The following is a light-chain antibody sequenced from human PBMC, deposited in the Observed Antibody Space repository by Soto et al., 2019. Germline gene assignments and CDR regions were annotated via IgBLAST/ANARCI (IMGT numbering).Light chain of an antibody. CDR3: QQYGTNVS. Sequence: EIVMTQSPATLAVSPGERATLSWRASQSVSSNLAWYQQKPGQAPRLLMFRSSDRAAGAPDRFSGSASGTEFTLAISSLEPEDFAVYYCQQYGTNVSFGPGTKVDIK. CDR1: QSVSSN. J-gene: IGKJ3*01. CDR2: RSS. V-gene: IGKV3D-15*01.